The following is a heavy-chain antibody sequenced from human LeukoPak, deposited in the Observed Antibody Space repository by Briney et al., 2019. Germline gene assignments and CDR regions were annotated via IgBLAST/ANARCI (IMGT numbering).Heavy chain of an antibody. D-gene: IGHD6-13*01. CDR1: GYSFTSYW. J-gene: IGHJ4*02. CDR3: ARQRGIAAAGSNDY. CDR2: IYPGDFIT. V-gene: IGHV5-51*01. Sequence: GESLKISCKGSGYSFTSYWIGWVRQLPGKGLEWMGIIYPGDFITRYSPSFQGQVTISADKSISTAYLQWSSLKASDTAMYYCARQRGIAAAGSNDYWGQGTLVTVSS.